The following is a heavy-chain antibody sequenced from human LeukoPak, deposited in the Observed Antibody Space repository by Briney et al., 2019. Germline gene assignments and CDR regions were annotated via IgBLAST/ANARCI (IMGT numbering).Heavy chain of an antibody. Sequence: SETLSLTCTVSGGSTSSYYWSWIRQPPGKGLEWIGYIYYSGSTNYNPSLKSRVTISVDTSKNQFSLKLSSVTAADTAVYYCARHYYDSSGYFGGYYYYGMDVWGQGTTVTVSS. V-gene: IGHV4-59*08. J-gene: IGHJ6*02. CDR2: IYYSGST. CDR3: ARHYYDSSGYFGGYYYYGMDV. D-gene: IGHD3-22*01. CDR1: GGSTSSYY.